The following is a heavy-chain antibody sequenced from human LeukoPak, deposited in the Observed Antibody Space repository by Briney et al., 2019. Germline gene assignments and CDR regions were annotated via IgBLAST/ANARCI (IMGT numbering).Heavy chain of an antibody. J-gene: IGHJ4*02. Sequence: SETLSLTCTVSGGSISSYYWSWIRQPPGKGLEWIGYIYYSGSTNYNPSLKSRVTISVDTSKNQFSLKLSSVTAADTAVYYCAREESIWSGYRSADWGQGTLVTVSS. V-gene: IGHV4-59*01. CDR1: GGSISSYY. D-gene: IGHD3-3*01. CDR3: AREESIWSGYRSAD. CDR2: IYYSGST.